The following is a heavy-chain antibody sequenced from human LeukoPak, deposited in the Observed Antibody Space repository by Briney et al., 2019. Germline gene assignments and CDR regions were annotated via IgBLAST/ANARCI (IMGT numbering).Heavy chain of an antibody. CDR2: INPNSGGT. CDR3: ARVVSYYYDSSGYYGE. V-gene: IGHV1-2*02. CDR1: GYTFTGYY. Sequence: GASVKVSCKASGYTFTGYYMHWVRQAPGQGLEWMGWINPNSGGTNYAQKFQGRVTITADKSTSTAYMELSSLRSEDTAVYYCARVVSYYYDSSGYYGEWGQGTLVTVSS. J-gene: IGHJ4*02. D-gene: IGHD3-22*01.